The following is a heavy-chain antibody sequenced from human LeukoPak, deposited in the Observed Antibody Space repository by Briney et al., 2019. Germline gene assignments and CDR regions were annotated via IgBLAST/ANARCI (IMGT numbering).Heavy chain of an antibody. D-gene: IGHD4-23*01. CDR3: ATAYGGNSVGFDY. CDR1: GYTFTGYY. Sequence: ASVKVSCKASGYTFTGYYMHWVRQAPGQGLEWMGWINPNSGGTNYAQKFQGRVTMTRDTSISTAYMELSRLRSDDTAVYYCATAYGGNSVGFDYWGQGTLVTVSS. V-gene: IGHV1-2*02. CDR2: INPNSGGT. J-gene: IGHJ4*02.